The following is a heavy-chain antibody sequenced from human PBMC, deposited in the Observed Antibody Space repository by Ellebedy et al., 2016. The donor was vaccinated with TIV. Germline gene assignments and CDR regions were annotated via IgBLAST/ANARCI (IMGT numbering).Heavy chain of an antibody. Sequence: PGGSLRLSCAASGFTFSNYRMNWVRQAPGKGLEWVSFILSDSTSISYADSVRGRFTISRDNAKNSLYLQMSTLRAEDTAVYYCARDPNDSSGNWNWYFDLWGRGTLVTVSS. V-gene: IGHV3-21*01. CDR1: GFTFSNYR. CDR2: ILSDSTSI. J-gene: IGHJ2*01. D-gene: IGHD3-22*01. CDR3: ARDPNDSSGNWNWYFDL.